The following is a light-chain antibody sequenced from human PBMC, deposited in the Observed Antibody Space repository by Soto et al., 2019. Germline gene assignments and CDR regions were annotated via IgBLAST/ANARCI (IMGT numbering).Light chain of an antibody. CDR1: SSDVGKYNL. CDR2: EDS. V-gene: IGLV2-23*02. CDR3: CSYAGSDIFAV. Sequence: QSVLTQPASVCGSPGQSITISCTGSSSDVGKYNLVSWYQWHPGKAPKLIIYEDSQRLSGVSNRFSGSKSGNTASLTISGLQAEDEADYYCCSYAGSDIFAVFGGGTKVTVL. J-gene: IGLJ2*01.